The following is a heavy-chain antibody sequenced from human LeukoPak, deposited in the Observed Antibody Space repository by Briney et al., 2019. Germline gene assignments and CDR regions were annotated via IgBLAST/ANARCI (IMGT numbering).Heavy chain of an antibody. V-gene: IGHV3-30*02. Sequence: PGGSLRLSCAASGFTFSSYSMNWVRQAPGKGLEWVAFIRYDGSNKYYADSVKGRFTISRDNSKNTLYLQMNSLRADDTAVYYCARVLRYCSGGNCYSGGLGYMDVWGKGTTVTISS. CDR1: GFTFSSYS. CDR3: ARVLRYCSGGNCYSGGLGYMDV. CDR2: IRYDGSNK. J-gene: IGHJ6*03. D-gene: IGHD2-15*01.